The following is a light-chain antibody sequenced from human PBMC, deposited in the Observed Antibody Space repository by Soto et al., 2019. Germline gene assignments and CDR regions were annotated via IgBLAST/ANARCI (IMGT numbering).Light chain of an antibody. CDR2: ATT. CDR1: SGDIGSHNL. CDR3: CSHVNDFTQWI. J-gene: IGLJ2*01. V-gene: IGLV2-23*01. Sequence: QSALTQPASVSGSPGQSITISCTGGSGDIGSHNLVSWYQQYLGKAPKVIIYATTKRPSGVSDRFSGSKSGSVASLTISGLQADDEANYYCCSHVNDFTQWIFGGGTKLTVL.